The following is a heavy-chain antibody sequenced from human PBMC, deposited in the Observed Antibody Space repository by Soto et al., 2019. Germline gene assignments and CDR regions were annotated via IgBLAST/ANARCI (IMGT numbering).Heavy chain of an antibody. CDR2: MNPSSGNT. D-gene: IGHD6-6*01. CDR3: ARRRGVVAARPYYYYVMDV. V-gene: IGHV1-8*01. CDR1: GYTFTSYD. J-gene: IGHJ6*02. Sequence: ASVKVSCKASGYTFTSYDINWVRQATGQGLEWMGWMNPSSGNTVYAQKFQGRVNMSRNTSTSTAYMELSSLRSDDTAVYYCARRRGVVAARPYYYYVMDVWGQGXTVTVYS.